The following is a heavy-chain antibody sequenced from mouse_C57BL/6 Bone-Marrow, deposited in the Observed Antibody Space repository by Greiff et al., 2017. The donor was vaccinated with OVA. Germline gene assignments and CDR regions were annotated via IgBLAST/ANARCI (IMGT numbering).Heavy chain of an antibody. CDR2: IHPSDSDT. CDR3: AIESGSSPYYFDY. CDR1: GYTFTSYW. V-gene: IGHV1-74*01. D-gene: IGHD1-1*01. Sequence: QVHVKQPGAELVKPGASVKVSCKASGYTFTSYWMHWVKQRPGQGLEWIGRIHPSDSDTNYNQKFKGKATLTVDKSSSTAYMQLSSLTSEDSAVYYCAIESGSSPYYFDYWGQGTTLTVSS. J-gene: IGHJ2*01.